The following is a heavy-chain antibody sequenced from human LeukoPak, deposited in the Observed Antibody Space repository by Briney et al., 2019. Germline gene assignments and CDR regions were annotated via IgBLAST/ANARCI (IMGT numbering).Heavy chain of an antibody. CDR1: GFTFSSYW. D-gene: IGHD7-27*01. Sequence: AGSLRLSCAASGFTFSSYWMHWVRQAPGKGLVWVSRINSDGSSTRYVDSVKGRFTISRDNAKNTLYLQMNSLRAEDTAVYYCARDFHVTRDNTRWGQGTLVTVSS. V-gene: IGHV3-74*01. CDR3: ARDFHVTRDNTR. J-gene: IGHJ4*02. CDR2: INSDGSST.